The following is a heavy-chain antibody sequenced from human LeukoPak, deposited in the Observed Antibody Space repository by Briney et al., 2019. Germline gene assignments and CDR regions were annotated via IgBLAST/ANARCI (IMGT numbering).Heavy chain of an antibody. V-gene: IGHV4-39*01. Sequence: SETLSLTCTVSGGSITRGTFYWGWMRQPPGKGLEWLGSVYYTGDTYYNVSLKSRLTIPVDTSKNQFYLKLRSVTAADTAVYFCGRPHRRWTSVDWFDPWGQGTLVTVPS. J-gene: IGHJ5*02. CDR2: VYYTGDT. CDR3: GRPHRRWTSVDWFDP. CDR1: GGSITRGTFY. D-gene: IGHD4-23*01.